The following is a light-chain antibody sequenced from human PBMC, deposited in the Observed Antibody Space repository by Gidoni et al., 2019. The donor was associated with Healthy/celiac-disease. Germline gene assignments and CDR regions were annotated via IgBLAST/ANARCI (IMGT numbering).Light chain of an antibody. CDR3: QPYNSYSWT. J-gene: IGKJ1*01. CDR1: QSISSW. Sequence: DIKMTQSPSTLSASVGDRVTITCRASQSISSWLAWYQQKPGKAPKLLIYDASSLESGVPSRFSGSGSGTEFTLTISSLQPDDFATYYCQPYNSYSWTFGQGTKVEIK. V-gene: IGKV1-5*01. CDR2: DAS.